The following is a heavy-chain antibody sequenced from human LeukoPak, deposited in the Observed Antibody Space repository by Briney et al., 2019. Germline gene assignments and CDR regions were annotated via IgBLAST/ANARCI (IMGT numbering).Heavy chain of an antibody. CDR1: GGSISSSNW. J-gene: IGHJ4*02. D-gene: IGHD6-6*01. CDR3: ATEIQNIAGRVY. V-gene: IGHV4-4*02. Sequence: PSETLSLTCTVSGGSISSSNWWSWVRQPPGQGLEWIGEIYHSGSTNYNPSLKSRVTISVDKSKNQFSLKLSSVTAADTAVYYCATEIQNIAGRVYWGQGTLVTVSS. CDR2: IYHSGST.